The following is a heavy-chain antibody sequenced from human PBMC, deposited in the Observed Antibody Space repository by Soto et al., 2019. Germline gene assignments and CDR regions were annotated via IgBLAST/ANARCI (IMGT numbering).Heavy chain of an antibody. Sequence: GGSLRLSCAASGSTFSSYAMSWVRQAPGKGLEWVSAISGSGGSTYYADSVKGRFTISRDNSKNTLYLQMNSLRAEDTAVYYCAKCYGSRGWPFDSGGQGPMVSASS. J-gene: IGHJ4*02. CDR2: ISGSGGST. CDR3: AKCYGSRGWPFDS. V-gene: IGHV3-23*01. CDR1: GSTFSSYA. D-gene: IGHD6-19*01.